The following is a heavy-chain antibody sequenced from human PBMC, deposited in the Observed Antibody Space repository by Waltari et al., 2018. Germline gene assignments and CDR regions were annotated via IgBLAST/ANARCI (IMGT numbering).Heavy chain of an antibody. V-gene: IGHV3-74*01. J-gene: IGHJ4*02. D-gene: IGHD1-1*01. CDR3: VRNDGSVYGKFDC. Sequence: EVQLVESGGDLVQPGGSLRLSCATSGLNFSSDWMQWVRQPSGNGLVLVSRISPDGTKTYYADSVKGRFSISRDNAKNTLYLQMNTLKVEDTATYYCVRNDGSVYGKFDCWGQGTPVTVSS. CDR2: ISPDGTKT. CDR1: GLNFSSDW.